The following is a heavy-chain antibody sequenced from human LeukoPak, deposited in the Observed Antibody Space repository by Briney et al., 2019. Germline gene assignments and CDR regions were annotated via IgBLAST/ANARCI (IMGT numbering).Heavy chain of an antibody. V-gene: IGHV3-74*01. CDR1: RFTFSNYW. CDR2: IYNDGSST. Sequence: GGSLRLSCAASRFTFSNYWMHWVRQAPGKGLVWVSRIYNDGSSTSYADSVKGRFTISRDNAKNSLSLQMNSLRAEDTAVYYCARRSGIAVAGAFDYWGQGTLVTVSS. J-gene: IGHJ4*02. CDR3: ARRSGIAVAGAFDY. D-gene: IGHD6-19*01.